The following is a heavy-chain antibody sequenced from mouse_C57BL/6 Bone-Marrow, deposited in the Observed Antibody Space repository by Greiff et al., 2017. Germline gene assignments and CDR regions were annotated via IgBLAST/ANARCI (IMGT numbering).Heavy chain of an antibody. Sequence: EVKLVESGGGLVKPGGSLKLSCAASGFTFSSYAMSWVRQTPEKRLEWVATISDGGSYTYYPDNVKGRFTISRDNAKYNLYLQMRHLKSEDTAMYYCARDRGTVVRFPFAYWGQGTLVTVSA. V-gene: IGHV5-4*01. J-gene: IGHJ3*01. D-gene: IGHD1-1*01. CDR3: ARDRGTVVRFPFAY. CDR1: GFTFSSYA. CDR2: ISDGGSYT.